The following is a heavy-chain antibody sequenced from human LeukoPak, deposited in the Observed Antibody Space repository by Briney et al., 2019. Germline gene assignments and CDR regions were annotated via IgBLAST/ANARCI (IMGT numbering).Heavy chain of an antibody. CDR1: GGSISSGDYY. CDR3: ARVGGWYFDL. CDR2: IYYSGST. J-gene: IGHJ2*01. Sequence: PSQTLSLTCTVSGGSISSGDYYWGCIRPPPGKGLEWVGYIYYSGSTYYNPSLKSRVTISEDTSKNQFSLKRSSVTAADAAVYSCARVGGWYFDLWGRGTLVTVSS. V-gene: IGHV4-30-4*01.